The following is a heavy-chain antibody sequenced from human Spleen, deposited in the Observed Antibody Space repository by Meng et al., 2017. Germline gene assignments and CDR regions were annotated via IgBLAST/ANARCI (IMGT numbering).Heavy chain of an antibody. V-gene: IGHV3-7*01. J-gene: IGHJ5*02. CDR2: IKQDGSEK. D-gene: IGHD3-10*01. CDR1: GFTFSSYW. CDR3: ARVGITMVRGVYYNWFDP. Sequence: GVSLKISCAASGFTFSSYWMSWVRQAPGKGLEWVANIKQDGSEKYYVDSVKGRFTISRDNAKNSLYLQMNSLRAEDTAVYYCARVGITMVRGVYYNWFDPWGQGTLVTVSS.